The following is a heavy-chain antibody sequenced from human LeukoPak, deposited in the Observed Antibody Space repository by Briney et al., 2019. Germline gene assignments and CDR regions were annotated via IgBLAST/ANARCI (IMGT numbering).Heavy chain of an antibody. CDR2: IYYSGST. CDR3: ATSTVTTPVY. J-gene: IGHJ4*02. D-gene: IGHD4-17*01. CDR1: GGSISSSSYY. Sequence: SETLSLTCTVSGGSISSSSYYWGWIRQPPGRGLEWIGSIYYSGSTYYNPSLKSRVTISVDTSKNQFSLKLSSVTAADTAVYYCATSTVTTPVYWGQGTLVTVSS. V-gene: IGHV4-39*01.